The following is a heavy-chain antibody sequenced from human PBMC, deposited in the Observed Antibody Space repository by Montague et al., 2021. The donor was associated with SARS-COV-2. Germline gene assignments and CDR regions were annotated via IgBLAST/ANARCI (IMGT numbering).Heavy chain of an antibody. CDR2: FYYAGGT. CDR3: ARLYASRFDY. J-gene: IGHJ4*02. D-gene: IGHD5/OR15-5a*01. V-gene: IGHV4-39*01. Sequence: SETLSLTCTVSGGSVSRISSHWGWIRPPPGKGLEYIGCFYYAGGTQYNPSLKSRVTIYVDTSNDQFSLKMNSVTAADTAVYFCARLYASRFDYWGQGTLVTVSS. CDR1: GGSVSRISSH.